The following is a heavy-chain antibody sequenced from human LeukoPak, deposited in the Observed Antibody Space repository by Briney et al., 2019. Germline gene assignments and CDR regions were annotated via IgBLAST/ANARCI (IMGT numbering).Heavy chain of an antibody. D-gene: IGHD1-26*01. CDR1: GFTFSSYA. V-gene: IGHV3-30*04. Sequence: GGSLRLSCAASGFTFSSYAMHWVRQAPGKGLEWVAVISYDGSNKYYADSVKGRFTISRDNSKNTLYLQMNSLRAEDTAVYYCARDSTHSGSYSSCDYWGQGTLVTVSS. CDR3: ARDSTHSGSYSSCDY. CDR2: ISYDGSNK. J-gene: IGHJ4*02.